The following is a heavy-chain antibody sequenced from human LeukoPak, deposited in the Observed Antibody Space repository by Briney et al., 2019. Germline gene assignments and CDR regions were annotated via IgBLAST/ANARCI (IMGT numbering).Heavy chain of an antibody. CDR1: GDTFTNYY. Sequence: ASVKVSCKGSGDTFTNYYMHWVRQAPGQGLEWMGLINPTGTGTNYAQKFRGRVTLTRDTSTTTVYMELSSLRSEDTAVYYCAREESGGYFDYWGQGTPVTVSS. V-gene: IGHV1-46*01. CDR3: AREESGGYFDY. D-gene: IGHD2-8*02. J-gene: IGHJ4*02. CDR2: INPTGTGT.